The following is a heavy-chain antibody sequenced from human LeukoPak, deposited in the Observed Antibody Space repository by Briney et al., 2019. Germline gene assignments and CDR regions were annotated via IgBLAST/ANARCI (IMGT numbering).Heavy chain of an antibody. CDR2: ISGSGGST. CDR1: GFTFSSYA. Sequence: GGSLRLSCAASGFTFSSYAMSWVRQTPGKGLEWVSAISGSGGSTYYADSVKGRFTISRDNSKNTLYLQMNSLRAEDTAVYYCAKVIAVAGNFDYWGQGTLVTVSS. J-gene: IGHJ4*02. D-gene: IGHD6-19*01. V-gene: IGHV3-23*01. CDR3: AKVIAVAGNFDY.